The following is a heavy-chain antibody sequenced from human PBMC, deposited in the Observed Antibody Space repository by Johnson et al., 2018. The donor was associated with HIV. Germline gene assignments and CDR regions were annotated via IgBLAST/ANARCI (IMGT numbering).Heavy chain of an antibody. CDR3: AKAGAVAGPGIDAFDI. V-gene: IGHV3-30*18. CDR1: GFAFSSYG. Sequence: QVQLVESGGGVVQPGRSLRLSCAASGFAFSSYGMHWVRQAPGTGLEWVAIISYDVRNKYYADYVKGRFTISRDNSKNTLYLQMNSLRAEDTAVYSCAKAGAVAGPGIDAFDIWGQGTMVTVSS. J-gene: IGHJ3*02. D-gene: IGHD6-19*01. CDR2: ISYDVRNK.